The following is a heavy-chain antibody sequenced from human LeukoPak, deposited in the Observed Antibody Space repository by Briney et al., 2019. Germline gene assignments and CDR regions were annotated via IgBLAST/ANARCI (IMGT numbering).Heavy chain of an antibody. V-gene: IGHV1-69*04. CDR2: IIPIFGIA. Sequence: GASVKVSCKASGGTFSSYAISWVRQAPGQGLEWMGRIIPIFGIANYAQKFQGRVTITADKSTSTAYMELSSLRSEDTAVYYCASEGGEISSSHQYGMDVLGQGTRSPYP. CDR3: ASEGGEISSSHQYGMDV. D-gene: IGHD6-13*01. J-gene: IGHJ6*02. CDR1: GGTFSSYA.